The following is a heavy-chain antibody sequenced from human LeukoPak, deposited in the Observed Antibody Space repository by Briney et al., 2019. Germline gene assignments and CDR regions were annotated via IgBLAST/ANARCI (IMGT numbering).Heavy chain of an antibody. CDR2: IYTSGST. CDR3: ARDQYYDSSGLGI. V-gene: IGHV4-61*02. Sequence: PSQTLSLTCTVSGGSISSGSYYWSWIRQPAEKGLEWIGRIYTSGSTNYNPSLKSRVTISVDTSKNQFSLKLSSVTAADTAVYYCARDQYYDSSGLGIWGQGTMVTVSS. D-gene: IGHD3-22*01. J-gene: IGHJ3*02. CDR1: GGSISSGSYY.